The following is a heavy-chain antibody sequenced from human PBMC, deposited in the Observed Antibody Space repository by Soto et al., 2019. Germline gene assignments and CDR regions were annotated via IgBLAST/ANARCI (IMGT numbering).Heavy chain of an antibody. CDR1: GYTFTSSG. J-gene: IGHJ3*01. D-gene: IGHD3-22*01. CDR2: ISAHTGSS. Sequence: QVQLVQSGAEVKKPGASVKVSCKASGYTFTSSGMSWVRQAPGQGREWLGWISAHTGSSEYAQRFQGRVTMTTDRSTRTAYMELRSLRSDDTAVYYCARAFFYQGSDSRGYSFDAFDFWGPGTLVTVSS. V-gene: IGHV1-18*01. CDR3: ARAFFYQGSDSRGYSFDAFDF.